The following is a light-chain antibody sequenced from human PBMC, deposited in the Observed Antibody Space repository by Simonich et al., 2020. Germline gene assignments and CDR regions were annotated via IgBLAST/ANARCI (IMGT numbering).Light chain of an antibody. CDR1: QSLLHSNGSNY. V-gene: IGKV2-28*01. J-gene: IGKJ1*01. CDR2: LGA. Sequence: DIVMTHSPLSLPVTPVEPASISCRSSQSLLHSNGSNYLAWYLQKPGQSPQLLIYLGANRSSGVPDRFSGSGSGTDFTLKISRVEAEDVGVYYCMQALQTWTFGQGTKVEIK. CDR3: MQALQTWT.